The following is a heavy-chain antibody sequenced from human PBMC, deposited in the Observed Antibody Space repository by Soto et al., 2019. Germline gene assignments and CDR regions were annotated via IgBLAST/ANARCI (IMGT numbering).Heavy chain of an antibody. CDR2: ISYDGNVA. CDR1: GFTFSNYG. V-gene: IGHV3-30*18. J-gene: IGHJ4*02. Sequence: QVQLVESEGGVVQPGRSLRLSCTASGFTFSNYGMHWVRQAPGKGLEWVTVISYDGNVAYYADSVKGRFTSSRDNSKNTLYLRTEDTAVYYCAKDGPITNWYFDYWGQGTLVTVSS. D-gene: IGHD1-1*01. CDR3: AKDGPITNWYFDY.